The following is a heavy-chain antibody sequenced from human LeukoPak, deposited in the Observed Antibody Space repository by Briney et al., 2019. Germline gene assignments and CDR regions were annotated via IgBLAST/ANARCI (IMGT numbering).Heavy chain of an antibody. J-gene: IGHJ4*02. CDR3: ARLTPPGYYDSSRYDQFDY. CDR2: IYYSGST. Sequence: SETLSLTCTVSGGSISSSSYYWGWIRPPPGKGLEWIGSIYYSGSTYYNPSLKSRVTISVDTSKNQFSLKLSSVTAADTAVYYCARLTPPGYYDSSRYDQFDYWGQGTLVTVSS. CDR1: GGSISSSSYY. V-gene: IGHV4-39*01. D-gene: IGHD3-22*01.